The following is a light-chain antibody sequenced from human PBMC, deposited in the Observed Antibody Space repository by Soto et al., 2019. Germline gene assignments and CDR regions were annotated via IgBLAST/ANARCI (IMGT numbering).Light chain of an antibody. CDR1: SRDVGGYNY. V-gene: IGLV2-14*03. Sequence: QSVLTQPASVSGSPGQSITISCTGTSRDVGGYNYVSWYQQHSGKAPKLLIYAVSNRPSGVSNRFSGSKSGNTASLTISGLQAEDEADYYCSSYASTATPVAFGGGTKLTVL. J-gene: IGLJ3*02. CDR2: AVS. CDR3: SSYASTATPVA.